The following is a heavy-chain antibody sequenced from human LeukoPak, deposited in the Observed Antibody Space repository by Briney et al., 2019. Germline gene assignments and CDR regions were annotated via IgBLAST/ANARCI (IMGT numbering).Heavy chain of an antibody. V-gene: IGHV3-48*01. CDR1: GFNFSSYS. D-gene: IGHD4-17*01. CDR2: ISSSSFTI. Sequence: GGSLRLSCAASGFNFSSYSMNWVRQAPGKGLEWVSYISSSSFTIYYADSVKGRFTISRDNAKNSLYLQLSSLRAEDTAVYYCARDDPAVPTHYGAPLDYWGQGTLVTVSS. CDR3: ARDDPAVPTHYGAPLDY. J-gene: IGHJ4*02.